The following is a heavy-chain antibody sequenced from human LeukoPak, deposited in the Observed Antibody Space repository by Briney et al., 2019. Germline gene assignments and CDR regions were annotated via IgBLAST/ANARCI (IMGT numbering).Heavy chain of an antibody. CDR2: VYHSGGGNK. V-gene: IGHV4-4*02. CDR1: GGSLSTTSW. CDR3: ARAPLSGTYYTDAFVI. J-gene: IGHJ3*02. Sequence: SGTLSLTCAVSGGSLSTTSWWVWLGQPPGKGLEWIGEVYHSGGGNKNYNPSLKSRATISIDTSRNQFSLTLTSVTAADTAVYFCARAPLSGTYYTDAFVIWGQGTMATVSS. D-gene: IGHD1-26*01.